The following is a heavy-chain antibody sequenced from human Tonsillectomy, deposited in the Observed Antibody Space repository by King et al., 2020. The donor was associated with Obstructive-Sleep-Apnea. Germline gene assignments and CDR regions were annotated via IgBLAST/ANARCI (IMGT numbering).Heavy chain of an antibody. J-gene: IGHJ4*02. D-gene: IGHD3-10*01. CDR3: THEVGGFGEFARFDY. V-gene: IGHV2-5*02. CDR1: GFSLTTSGVG. CDR2: IYWDDDK. Sequence: FTLKESGPTLVKPTQTLTLTCTFSGFSLTTSGVGVGWIRHPPGKALEWLALIYWDDDKRYNPSLKSRLTITKDTSKNQVVLTMTNVDPVDTATYYCTHEVGGFGEFARFDYWGPGTLVTVSS.